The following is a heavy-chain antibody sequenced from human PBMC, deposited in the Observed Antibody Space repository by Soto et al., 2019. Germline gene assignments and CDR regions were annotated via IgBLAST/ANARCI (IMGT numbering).Heavy chain of an antibody. CDR3: AKDVVVGATPGLGDYYYYYGMDV. V-gene: IGHV3-30*18. CDR1: GFTFSSYG. CDR2: ISYDGSNK. Sequence: QVQLVESGGGVVQPGRSLRLSCAASGFTFSSYGMHWVRQAPGKGLEWVAVISYDGSNKYYADSVKGRFNISRDNSKNTLYLQMNSLRAEDTAVYYCAKDVVVGATPGLGDYYYYYGMDVWGQGTTVTVSS. J-gene: IGHJ6*02. D-gene: IGHD1-26*01.